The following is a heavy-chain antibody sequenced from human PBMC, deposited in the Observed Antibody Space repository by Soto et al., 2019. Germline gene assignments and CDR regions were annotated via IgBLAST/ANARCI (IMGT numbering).Heavy chain of an antibody. CDR2: IWYDGGNK. V-gene: IGHV3-33*01. CDR3: ARDGGAAPIYYYYYYYMDV. J-gene: IGHJ6*03. Sequence: PGGSLRLSCAASGFTFSSYGMHWVRQAPGKGLEWVAVIWYDGGNKYYADSVKGRFTISRDNSKNTLYLQMNSLRAEDTAVYYCARDGGAAPIYYYYYYYMDVWGKGTTVTVSS. D-gene: IGHD6-6*01. CDR1: GFTFSSYG.